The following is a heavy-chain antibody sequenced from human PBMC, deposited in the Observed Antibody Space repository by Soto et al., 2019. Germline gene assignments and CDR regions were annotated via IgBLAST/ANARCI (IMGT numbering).Heavy chain of an antibody. J-gene: IGHJ6*02. V-gene: IGHV3-23*01. CDR3: ARDSPYDSSGYWDPGYYYGMDV. CDR1: GFTFSSFG. Sequence: PGGSLRLSCAASGFTFSSFGMSWVRQAPGKGLEWVSSISYSGGNTYYADSVKGRFTISRDNSKNSLYLQMNSLRAEDTAVYYCARDSPYDSSGYWDPGYYYGMDVWGQGTTVTVSS. D-gene: IGHD3-22*01. CDR2: ISYSGGNT.